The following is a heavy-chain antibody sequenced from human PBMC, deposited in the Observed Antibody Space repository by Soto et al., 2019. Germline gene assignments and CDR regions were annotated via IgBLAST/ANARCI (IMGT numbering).Heavy chain of an antibody. V-gene: IGHV4-30-4*08. J-gene: IGHJ5*02. CDR2: IYYRGTS. CDR3: ARAGGDYRFGWFDP. D-gene: IGHD4-17*01. CDR1: GGSISSGDYS. Sequence: TLSLTCTVSGGSISSGDYSWTWIRQPPGKGLEWIGYIYYRGTSYYNPSLKSRFTMSLDTSKNQFYLKLNSVTAADTAVYYCARAGGDYRFGWFDPWGQGALVTVSS.